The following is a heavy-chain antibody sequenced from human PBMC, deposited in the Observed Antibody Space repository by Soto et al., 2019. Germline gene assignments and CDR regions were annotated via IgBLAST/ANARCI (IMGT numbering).Heavy chain of an antibody. D-gene: IGHD2-2*01. CDR2: IIPIFGTA. CDR1: GGTFSSYA. Sequence: GASVKVSCKASGGTFSSYAISWVRQAPGQGLEWMGGIIPIFGTANYAQKFQGRVTITADESTSTAYMELSSLRSEDTAVYYCARAFRIYCSSTSSPACYGMDVWGQGTTVTVSS. V-gene: IGHV1-69*13. CDR3: ARAFRIYCSSTSSPACYGMDV. J-gene: IGHJ6*02.